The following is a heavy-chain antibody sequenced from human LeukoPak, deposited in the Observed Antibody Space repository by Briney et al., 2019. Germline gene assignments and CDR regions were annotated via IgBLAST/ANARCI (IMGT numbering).Heavy chain of an antibody. CDR3: ATVYSSSPGMDV. D-gene: IGHD6-6*01. CDR2: IRYDGSNK. CDR1: GFTFSSYG. J-gene: IGHJ6*04. Sequence: GGPLRLSCAASGFTFSSYGMHWVRQAPGKGLEWVAFIRYDGSNKYYADSVKGRFTISRDNSKNTLYLQMNSLRAEDTAVYYCATVYSSSPGMDVWGKGTTVTVSS. V-gene: IGHV3-30*02.